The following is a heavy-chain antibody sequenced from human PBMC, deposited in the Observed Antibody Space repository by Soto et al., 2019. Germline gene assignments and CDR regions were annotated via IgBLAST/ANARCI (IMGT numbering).Heavy chain of an antibody. CDR1: GFTFSSYA. J-gene: IGHJ4*02. V-gene: IGHV3-23*01. CDR2: ISGSGGST. Sequence: GGSLRLSCAASGFTFSSYAMSWVRQAPGKGLEWVSAISGSGGSTYYADSVKGRFTISRDNSKNTLYLQMNSLRAEDPAVYYCAKNKAPEWLLCGYWGQGTLVTVSS. D-gene: IGHD3-3*01. CDR3: AKNKAPEWLLCGY.